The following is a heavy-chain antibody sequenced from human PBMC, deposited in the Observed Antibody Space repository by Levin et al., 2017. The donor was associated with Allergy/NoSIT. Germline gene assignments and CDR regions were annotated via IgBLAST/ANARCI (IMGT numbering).Heavy chain of an antibody. D-gene: IGHD3-10*01. CDR2: ISSSSSTI. CDR1: GFTFSSYD. J-gene: IGHJ5*02. CDR3: ARNYYVSGSNYFDP. V-gene: IGHV3-48*01. Sequence: GGSLRLSCAASGFTFSSYDMNWVRQAPGKGLEWVSYISSSSSTIYYADSVKGRFTISRDNAKNSLYLQMNSLRAEDTAVYYCARNYYVSGSNYFDPWGQGTLVTVSS.